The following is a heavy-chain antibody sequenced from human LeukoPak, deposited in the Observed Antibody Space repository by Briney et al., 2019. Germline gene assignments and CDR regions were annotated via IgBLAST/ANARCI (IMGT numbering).Heavy chain of an antibody. Sequence: ASVKVSCKDSGCTFTIYGISWVRQAPGQGLGWMGWISAYNGNTNYAQKLQGRVTMTTDTSTSTAYMELRSLRSDDTAVYYCARAYDILTGPAGYWGQGTLVTVSS. CDR3: ARAYDILTGPAGY. CDR2: ISAYNGNT. J-gene: IGHJ4*02. D-gene: IGHD3-9*01. CDR1: GCTFTIYG. V-gene: IGHV1-18*01.